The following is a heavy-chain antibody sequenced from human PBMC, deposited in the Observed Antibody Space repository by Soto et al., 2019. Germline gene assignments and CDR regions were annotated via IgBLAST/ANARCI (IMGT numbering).Heavy chain of an antibody. CDR1: GYTFTSYY. D-gene: IGHD2-15*01. Sequence: QVQLVQSGAEVKKPGDSVKVSCKASGYTFTSYYMHWVRQAPGQGLEWMGIINPSGGSTSYAQKFQGRVIMTRVTSTSTVYMELSSLRAEDTAVYYCARVNCSGGSCYSWSTGDFGYWCQGTLVSVSS. CDR2: INPSGGST. J-gene: IGHJ4*02. CDR3: ARVNCSGGSCYSWSTGDFGY. V-gene: IGHV1-46*01.